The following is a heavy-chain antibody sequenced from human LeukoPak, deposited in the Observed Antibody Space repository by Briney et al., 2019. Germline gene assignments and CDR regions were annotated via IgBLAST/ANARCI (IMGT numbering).Heavy chain of an antibody. CDR2: ITTGDGNT. CDR3: AKDGGLWVSAHWGDS. J-gene: IGHJ4*02. Sequence: GGSLRLSCTASGFTFSSYTMTWVRQAPGKGLKWVSTITTGDGNTYYADSVKGRFTVSRDDSRNTLYLQMNSLRAEDTAVYYCAKDGGLWVSAHWGDSWGRGTLVTVSS. CDR1: GFTFSSYT. V-gene: IGHV3-23*01. D-gene: IGHD7-27*01.